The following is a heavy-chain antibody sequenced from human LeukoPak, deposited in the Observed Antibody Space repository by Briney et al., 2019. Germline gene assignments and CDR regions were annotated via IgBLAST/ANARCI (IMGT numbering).Heavy chain of an antibody. CDR2: ISGSGGST. CDR3: AKDLVAGLNYCYYGMDV. J-gene: IGHJ6*02. D-gene: IGHD6-19*01. Sequence: PGGSLRLSCAASGFTFSSYAMSWVRQAPGKGLEWVSAISGSGGSTYYADSVKGRFTISRDNSKNTLYLQMNSLRAEDTAVYYCAKDLVAGLNYCYYGMDVWGQGTTVTVSS. CDR1: GFTFSSYA. V-gene: IGHV3-23*01.